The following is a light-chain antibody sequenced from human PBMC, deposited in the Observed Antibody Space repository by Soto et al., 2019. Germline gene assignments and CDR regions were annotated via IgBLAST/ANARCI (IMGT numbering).Light chain of an antibody. J-gene: IGKJ3*01. CDR1: ESVSRY. CDR3: QHRSRWPFT. Sequence: EIVLTQSPATLSLSPGERATLSCRASESVSRYLAWYQKKPGQAPRLLIYDVSNRATYIPARFSGSGSGTDFTLAISSLEPEDFAVDFCQHRSRWPFTFGPGTKVDIK. CDR2: DVS. V-gene: IGKV3-11*01.